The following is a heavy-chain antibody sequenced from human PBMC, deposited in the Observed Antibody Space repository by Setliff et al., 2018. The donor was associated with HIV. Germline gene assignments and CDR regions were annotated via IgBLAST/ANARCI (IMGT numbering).Heavy chain of an antibody. V-gene: IGHV1-46*01. CDR2: INPAGNPT. Sequence: ASVKVSCKASGNTFTKYYMHWVRQAPGQGLEWMGIINPAGNPTSYAQKFQGRLTMTRDTSTNTVYMELSRLRSDDTAVYYCARSSGAAEADYWGQGTLVTVSS. CDR1: GNTFTKYY. D-gene: IGHD6-13*01. CDR3: ARSSGAAEADY. J-gene: IGHJ4*02.